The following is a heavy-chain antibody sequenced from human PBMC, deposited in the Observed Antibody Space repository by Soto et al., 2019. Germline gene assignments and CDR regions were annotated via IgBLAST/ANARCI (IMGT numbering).Heavy chain of an antibody. Sequence: GSLRLSCAASGFTFISYSMNWVLQAPWKGLEWVSYISSSSSTIYYADSVKGRFTISRDNAKNSLYLQMNSLRAEDTAVYYCARLNDFWSGYYYYYYMDVWGKGTTVTVSS. CDR1: GFTFISYS. CDR3: ARLNDFWSGYYYYYYMDV. J-gene: IGHJ6*03. V-gene: IGHV3-48*01. D-gene: IGHD3-3*01. CDR2: ISSSSSTI.